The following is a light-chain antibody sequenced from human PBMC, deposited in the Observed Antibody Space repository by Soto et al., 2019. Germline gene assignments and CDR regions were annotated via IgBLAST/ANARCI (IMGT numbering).Light chain of an antibody. J-gene: IGLJ7*01. CDR3: SSYAGHNTFVL. CDR1: SSDIGSYDL. CDR2: EGS. V-gene: IGLV2-23*03. Sequence: QSVLTQPASVSGSPGQSITLSCTGTSSDIGSYDLVSWYQQHPAKAPKLMIYEGSERPSGVSTRFSGSKSGNTASLTISGRQAEDEADYYCSSYAGHNTFVLFGGGTQLTVL.